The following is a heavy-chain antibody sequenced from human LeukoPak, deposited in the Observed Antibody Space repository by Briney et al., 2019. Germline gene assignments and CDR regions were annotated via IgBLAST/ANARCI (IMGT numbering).Heavy chain of an antibody. CDR3: ARAGYSSSSTQAVFDY. J-gene: IGHJ4*02. D-gene: IGHD6-6*01. CDR1: GFTFDDYG. V-gene: IGHV3-20*01. Sequence: SGGSLRLSCAASGFTFDDYGMSWVRQAPGKGLEWVSGINWSGDSTGYADSVKGRFTISRDNAKNSLHLQMNSLRAEDTALYHCARAGYSSSSTQAVFDYWGQGTLVTVSS. CDR2: INWSGDST.